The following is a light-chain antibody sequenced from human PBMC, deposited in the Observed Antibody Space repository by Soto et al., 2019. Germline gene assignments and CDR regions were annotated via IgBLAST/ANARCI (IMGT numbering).Light chain of an antibody. CDR3: ISFTSRHIYV. J-gene: IGLJ1*01. V-gene: IGLV2-14*02. CDR1: SSAVGTFRL. Sequence: QSVLTQPASVSGSPGQSITISCTGSSSAVGTFRLVSWYQQHPGRAPKLIIYDVTNRPSGISNRFSGSKSGNTASLTISGLQTEDEADYYCISFTSRHIYVFGTGTKVTVL. CDR2: DVT.